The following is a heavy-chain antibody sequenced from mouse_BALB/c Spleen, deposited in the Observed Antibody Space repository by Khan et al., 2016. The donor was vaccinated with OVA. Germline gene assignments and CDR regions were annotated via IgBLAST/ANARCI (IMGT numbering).Heavy chain of an antibody. V-gene: IGHV1-77*01. CDR3: AKIFYGNSYAMDY. J-gene: IGHJ4*01. CDR1: GYTFTDYD. D-gene: IGHD2-1*01. Sequence: VQLQESGPELVKPGASVKMSCKTSGYTFTDYDIRWVKQRTGQGLESIGEIYPGSGSTYYNEKFKGKATLTADKSSNTAYMQLSSLTSEDSAVYFCAKIFYGNSYAMDYWGQGTAVTVSS. CDR2: IYPGSGST.